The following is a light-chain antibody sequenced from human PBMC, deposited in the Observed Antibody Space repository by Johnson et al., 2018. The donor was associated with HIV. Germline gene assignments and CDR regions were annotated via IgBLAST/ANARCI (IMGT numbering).Light chain of an antibody. CDR3: GTWDTSLSAGGV. CDR2: ENS. J-gene: IGLJ1*01. Sequence: QSVLTQAPSVSAAPGQKVTISCSGSSSNIGTNFVSWYQQFPGAAPTLLIYENSKRPSGIPDRFSGSKSGTSATLGITGLQTGDEADYYCGTWDTSLSAGGVFGSGTKVTVL. CDR1: SSNIGTNF. V-gene: IGLV1-51*02.